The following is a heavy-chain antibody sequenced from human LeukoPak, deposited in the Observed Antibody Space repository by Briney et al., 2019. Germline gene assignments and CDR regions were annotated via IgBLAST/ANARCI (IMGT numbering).Heavy chain of an antibody. CDR2: TSYDGSHK. Sequence: GGSLRLSCAASGFTFSTYALQWVRQAPGKGLEWVAVTSYDGSHKYYADSVKGRFTVSRVNSKNTLFLQMNSLRTEDTAVYYCARDGGGSGRSLIFDYWGQGALVTVSS. CDR1: GFTFSTYA. D-gene: IGHD6-19*01. V-gene: IGHV3-30*04. CDR3: ARDGGGSGRSLIFDY. J-gene: IGHJ4*02.